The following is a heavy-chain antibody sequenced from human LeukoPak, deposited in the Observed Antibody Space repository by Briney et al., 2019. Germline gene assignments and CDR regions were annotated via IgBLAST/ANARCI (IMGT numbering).Heavy chain of an antibody. CDR3: ARYRQQLVLRYYYCYMDV. J-gene: IGHJ6*03. D-gene: IGHD6-13*01. Sequence: SVKVSCKASGGTFSSYAISWVRQAPGQGLEWMGGIIPIFGTANYAQKFQGRVTITTDESTSTAYMELSSLRSEDTAVYYCARYRQQLVLRYYYCYMDVWGKGTTVTVSS. CDR2: IIPIFGTA. CDR1: GGTFSSYA. V-gene: IGHV1-69*05.